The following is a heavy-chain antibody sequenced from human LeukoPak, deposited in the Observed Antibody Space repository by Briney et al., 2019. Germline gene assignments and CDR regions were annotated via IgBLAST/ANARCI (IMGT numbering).Heavy chain of an antibody. V-gene: IGHV4-59*02. J-gene: IGHJ4*02. CDR3: ARGGGSGYYPGDY. CDR2: IFYTGST. Sequence: SETLSLTCTVSGGSVSSYYWSWIRQPPGKGLEEIGYIFYTGSTNSNPSLNSRVTISVDTSKNQFSLRLSSVTAADTAVYYCARGGGSGYYPGDYWGQGTLVTVSS. D-gene: IGHD3-22*01. CDR1: GGSVSSYY.